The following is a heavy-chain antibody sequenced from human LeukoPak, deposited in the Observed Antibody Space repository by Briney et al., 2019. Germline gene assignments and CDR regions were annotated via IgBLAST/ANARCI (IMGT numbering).Heavy chain of an antibody. D-gene: IGHD2-21*02. V-gene: IGHV3-21*01. CDR1: GFTFSSCS. Sequence: PGGSLRLSCAASGFTFSSCSMNWVRQAPGKGLEWVSSISSSSSYIYYADSVKGRFTISRDNAKNSLYLQMNSLRAEDTAVYYCARDWIGGNSWFDYWGQGTLVTVSS. CDR2: ISSSSSYI. CDR3: ARDWIGGNSWFDY. J-gene: IGHJ4*02.